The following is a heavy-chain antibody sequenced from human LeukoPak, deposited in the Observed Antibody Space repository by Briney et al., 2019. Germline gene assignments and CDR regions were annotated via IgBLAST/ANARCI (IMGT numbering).Heavy chain of an antibody. CDR1: GFTFSSYS. CDR2: ISSSSSSYI. Sequence: GGSLRLSCAASGFTFSSYSMNWVRQAPGKGLEWVSSISSSSSSYIYYADSVKGRFTISRDNAKNSLYLQMNSLRAEDTAVYYCARDGVLRYFDSPPFWGQGTLVTVSS. CDR3: ARDGVLRYFDSPPF. V-gene: IGHV3-21*01. J-gene: IGHJ4*02. D-gene: IGHD3-9*01.